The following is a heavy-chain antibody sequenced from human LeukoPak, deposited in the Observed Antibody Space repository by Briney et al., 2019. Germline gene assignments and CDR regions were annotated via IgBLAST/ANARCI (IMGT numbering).Heavy chain of an antibody. CDR1: GYTFTGYY. V-gene: IGHV1-2*02. J-gene: IGHJ5*02. D-gene: IGHD3-10*01. CDR2: INPNSGGT. Sequence: ASVKVSCKASGYTFTGYYMHWVRQAPGQGLEWMGWINPNSGGTNYAQKFQGRVTMTRDTSISTAYMELSRLRSDDTAVYYCARGKALLLWFGESRRDWFDPWGQGTLVTVSS. CDR3: ARGKALLLWFGESRRDWFDP.